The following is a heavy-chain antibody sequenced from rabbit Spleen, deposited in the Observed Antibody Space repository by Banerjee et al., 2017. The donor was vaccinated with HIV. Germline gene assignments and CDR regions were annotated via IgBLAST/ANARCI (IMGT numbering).Heavy chain of an antibody. D-gene: IGHD8-1*01. Sequence: EQLEESGGGLVQPEGSLTLTCTASGFSFSSTYYMCWVRQAPGKGLEWIGCINTGSGNTYYASWAKGRFTISKTSSTTVTLQMTSLTAADTATYFCARTGSSWSLNLWGPGTLVTVS. CDR1: GFSFSSTYY. J-gene: IGHJ4*01. CDR2: INTGSGNT. V-gene: IGHV1S45*01. CDR3: ARTGSSWSLNL.